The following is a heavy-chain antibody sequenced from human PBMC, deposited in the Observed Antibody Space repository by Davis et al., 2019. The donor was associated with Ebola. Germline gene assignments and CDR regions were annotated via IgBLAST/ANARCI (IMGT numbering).Heavy chain of an antibody. V-gene: IGHV3-30*18. Sequence: PGGSLRLSCAASGFTFSSYGMHWVRQAPGKGLEWVAVISYDGSNKYYADSVKGRFTISRDNSKNTLYLQMNSLRAEDTAVYYCAKSKSGPPHYWGQGTLVTVSS. CDR1: GFTFSSYG. CDR3: AKSKSGPPHY. D-gene: IGHD1-1*01. CDR2: ISYDGSNK. J-gene: IGHJ4*02.